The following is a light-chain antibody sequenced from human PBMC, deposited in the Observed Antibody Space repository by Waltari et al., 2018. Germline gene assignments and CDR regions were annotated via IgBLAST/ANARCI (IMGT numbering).Light chain of an antibody. CDR1: SSNIGNNY. CDR3: GTWDSSLSGAV. Sequence: QSVLTQPPSVSAAPGQRVTISCSGGSSNIGNNYVSWYRQFPGTAPKLLIYETTERPPGSPGRFHGSKSGTSATLDITGLQAGDEADYYCGTWDSSLSGAVFGGGTHLTVL. V-gene: IGLV1-51*02. CDR2: ETT. J-gene: IGLJ7*01.